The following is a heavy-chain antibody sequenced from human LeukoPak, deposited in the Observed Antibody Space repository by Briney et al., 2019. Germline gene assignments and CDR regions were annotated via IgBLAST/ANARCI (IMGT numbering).Heavy chain of an antibody. J-gene: IGHJ4*02. D-gene: IGHD3-10*01. Sequence: GGSLRLSCVASGLTFNSHSMSWVRQAPGMGLEWVSVVSTNGDVTFYADSVKGRFTISRDNSENTLFLQMNSLRAEDTAVYYCAKLSLSGRSQSADYWGQGTLVTVSS. CDR1: GLTFNSHS. CDR2: VSTNGDVT. CDR3: AKLSLSGRSQSADY. V-gene: IGHV3-23*01.